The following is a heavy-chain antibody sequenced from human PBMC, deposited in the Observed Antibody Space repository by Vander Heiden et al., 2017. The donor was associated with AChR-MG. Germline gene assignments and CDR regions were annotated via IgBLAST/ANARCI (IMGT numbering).Heavy chain of an antibody. Sequence: QVQLVQSGAEVKKPGSSVKVSCKASGGTFSSYAISWVRQAPGQGLEWMGGIIPIFGTANYAQKFQGRVTITADKSTSTAYMELSSLRSEDTAVYYCARMRRGWLQSPAAPDYFDYWGQGTLVTVSS. D-gene: IGHD5-12*01. J-gene: IGHJ4*02. CDR2: IIPIFGTA. CDR1: GGTFSSYA. CDR3: ARMRRGWLQSPAAPDYFDY. V-gene: IGHV1-69*06.